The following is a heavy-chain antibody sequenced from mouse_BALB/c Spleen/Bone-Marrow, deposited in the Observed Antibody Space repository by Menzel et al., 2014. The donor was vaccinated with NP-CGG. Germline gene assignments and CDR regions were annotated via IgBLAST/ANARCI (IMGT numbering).Heavy chain of an antibody. CDR3: AREDDGYYDWYVDV. CDR2: IYPGDGDT. D-gene: IGHD2-3*01. V-gene: IGHV1-87*01. Sequence: QVQLQQSGAELARPGASVKLSCKASGYTFTSYWMQWVEQRPGQGLEWIGAIYPGDGDTRYTQKFKGKATLTADKSSSTAYMQLSSLASEDSAVYYCAREDDGYYDWYVDVWGAGTTVTVSS. J-gene: IGHJ1*01. CDR1: GYTFTSYW.